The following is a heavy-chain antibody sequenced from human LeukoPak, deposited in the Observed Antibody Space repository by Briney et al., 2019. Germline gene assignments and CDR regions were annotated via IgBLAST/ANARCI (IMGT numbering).Heavy chain of an antibody. V-gene: IGHV3-30*18. J-gene: IGHJ6*02. CDR2: ISYDGSNK. CDR3: AKDSALPGYCSSTSCYGHYYYYYGMDV. Sequence: GRSLRLSCAASGFTFSSYGMHWVRQAPGKGLEWVAVISYDGSNKYYADSVKGRFTISRDNSKNTLYLQMNSLRAEDTAVYYCAKDSALPGYCSSTSCYGHYYYYYGMDVWGQGTTVTVSS. CDR1: GFTFSSYG. D-gene: IGHD2-2*01.